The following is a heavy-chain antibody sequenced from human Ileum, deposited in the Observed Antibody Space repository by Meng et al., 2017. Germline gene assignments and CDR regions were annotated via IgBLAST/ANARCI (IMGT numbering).Heavy chain of an antibody. CDR3: ARDRGWTDNYYYGLDV. CDR1: GFTFSSYA. Sequence: GESLKISCAASGFTFSSYAMHWVRQAPGKGLEWVAVISYDGSNKYYADSVKGRFTISRDNSKNTLYLQMNSLRAEDTAVYYCARDRGWTDNYYYGLDVWGQGTAVTVSS. J-gene: IGHJ6*02. D-gene: IGHD6-19*01. CDR2: ISYDGSNK. V-gene: IGHV3-30*04.